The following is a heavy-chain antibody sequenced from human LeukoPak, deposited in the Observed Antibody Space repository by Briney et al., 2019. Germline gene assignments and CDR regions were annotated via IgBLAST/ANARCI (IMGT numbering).Heavy chain of an antibody. V-gene: IGHV3-30*18. CDR3: AKDISRQIAAAGTDY. CDR2: ISYDGSNK. D-gene: IGHD6-13*01. J-gene: IGHJ4*02. Sequence: GGSLRLSCAASGFTFSSYGMHWVRQAPGKGLEWVAVISYDGSNKYYADSVKGRFTISRDNSKNTLYLQMNSLRAEDTAVYYCAKDISRQIAAAGTDYWGQGTLVTVSS. CDR1: GFTFSSYG.